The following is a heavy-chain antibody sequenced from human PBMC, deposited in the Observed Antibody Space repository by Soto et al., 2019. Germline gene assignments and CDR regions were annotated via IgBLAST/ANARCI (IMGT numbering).Heavy chain of an antibody. Sequence: VLLVESGGGLVQPGRSLRLSCAVSGFNFGNYAMHWVRQAPGNGLEWVAAINWNSDKVAYAGSVLGRFTIFRDSAKNSLHLQMNDLTTEDTALYYCAKDKGGTPYYIDSWGQGILVTVSS. CDR3: AKDKGGTPYYIDS. V-gene: IGHV3-9*01. CDR1: GFNFGNYA. CDR2: INWNSDKV. D-gene: IGHD6-25*01. J-gene: IGHJ4*02.